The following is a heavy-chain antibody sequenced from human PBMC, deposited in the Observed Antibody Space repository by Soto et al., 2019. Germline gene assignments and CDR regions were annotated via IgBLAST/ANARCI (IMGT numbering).Heavy chain of an antibody. V-gene: IGHV3-7*01. CDR1: GFTFNFYS. D-gene: IGHD7-27*01. CDR3: ARLGRDIPFDY. CDR2: IKEEGREK. J-gene: IGHJ4*02. Sequence: EVHLVESGGGLVQPGGSLRLSCAASGFTFNFYSMGWVRQAPGKGPEWVANIKEEGREKFYADSVRGRCTISSDNPNNLVYLHMSSLRVEDTALYYCARLGRDIPFDYWGQGTLVTVSS.